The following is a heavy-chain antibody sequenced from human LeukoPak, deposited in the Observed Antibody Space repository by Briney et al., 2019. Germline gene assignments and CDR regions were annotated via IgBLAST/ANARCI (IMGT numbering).Heavy chain of an antibody. Sequence: PGRSLRLSCAASGFTFSSYGMHWVRQAPGKGLEWVAVMSYDGSNKYYADSVKGRFTIPRDNSKNTLYLQMNSLRAEDTAVYYCAKEGDYYGSGSYYYQDYWGQGTLVTVSS. V-gene: IGHV3-30*18. CDR3: AKEGDYYGSGSYYYQDY. D-gene: IGHD3-10*01. CDR1: GFTFSSYG. J-gene: IGHJ4*02. CDR2: MSYDGSNK.